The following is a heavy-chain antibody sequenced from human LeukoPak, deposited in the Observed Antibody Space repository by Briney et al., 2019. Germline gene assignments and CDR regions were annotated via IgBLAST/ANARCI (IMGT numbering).Heavy chain of an antibody. CDR3: ARDQPYYYDNSGYQVRAFDI. Sequence: PGGSLRLSCAASGFTFIGYAMSWVRQAPGKGLEWVSGISGSGGSTYNADSVKGRFTISRDDSKNTLYLQMNSLRAEDTAVYYCARDQPYYYDNSGYQVRAFDIWGQGTMVTVSS. V-gene: IGHV3-23*01. J-gene: IGHJ3*02. CDR2: ISGSGGST. D-gene: IGHD3-22*01. CDR1: GFTFIGYA.